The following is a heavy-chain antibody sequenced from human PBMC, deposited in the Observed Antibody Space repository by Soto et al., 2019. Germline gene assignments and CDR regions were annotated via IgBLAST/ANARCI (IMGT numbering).Heavy chain of an antibody. CDR1: GGSISSGDYY. J-gene: IGHJ4*02. Sequence: QVQLQESGPGLVKPSQTLSLTCTVSGGSISSGDYYWSWIRQPPVKGLEWIAYIYYSGSTYYNPSLKSRVTISVDTSKNQFSLKLSSVTAADTAVYYCARVRDFWSGYPSYFDYWGQGTLVTVSS. V-gene: IGHV4-30-4*01. CDR2: IYYSGST. CDR3: ARVRDFWSGYPSYFDY. D-gene: IGHD3-3*01.